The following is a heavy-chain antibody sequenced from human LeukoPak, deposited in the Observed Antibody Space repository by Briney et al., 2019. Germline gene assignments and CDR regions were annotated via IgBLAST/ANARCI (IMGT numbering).Heavy chain of an antibody. J-gene: IGHJ6*03. CDR2: IIPIFGTA. V-gene: IGHV1-69*13. CDR1: GGTFSSYA. CDR3: ARERGITMVRGVSHYYYYMDV. Sequence: SVKVSCKASGGTFSSYAISWVRQAPGQGLEWMGGIIPIFGTANYAQKFQGRVTITADESTSTAYMELSSLRSEDTAVYYCARERGITMVRGVSHYYYYMDVWGKGTTVTISS. D-gene: IGHD3-10*01.